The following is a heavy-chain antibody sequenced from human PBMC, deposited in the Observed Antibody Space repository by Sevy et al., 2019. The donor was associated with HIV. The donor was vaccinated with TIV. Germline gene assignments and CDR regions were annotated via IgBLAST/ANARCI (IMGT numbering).Heavy chain of an antibody. V-gene: IGHV6-1*01. CDR3: AKGGYSRGGGYYYYMDV. CDR1: GDSVSSNSAA. Sequence: SQTLSLTCAISGDSVSSNSAAWNWIRQSPSRGLEWLGRTYYRSKWYNDYAVSVKSRITINPDTSKNQFSLQLNSVTPEDTAVYYCAKGGYSRGGGYYYYMDVWGKRTTVTVSS. D-gene: IGHD6-13*01. J-gene: IGHJ6*03. CDR2: TYYRSKWYN.